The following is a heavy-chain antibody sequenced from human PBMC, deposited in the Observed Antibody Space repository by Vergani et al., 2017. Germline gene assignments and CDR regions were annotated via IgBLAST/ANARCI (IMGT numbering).Heavy chain of an antibody. CDR2: IIAYNGNT. J-gene: IGHJ6*03. V-gene: IGHV1-18*01. CDR1: GGTFSSYT. CDR3: ARGRYGDYPGDYYYMDV. D-gene: IGHD4-17*01. Sequence: QVQLVQSGAEVKKPGSSVKVSCKASGGTFSSYTISWVRQAPGQGLEWMGRIIAYNGNTNYAQKLQGRVTMTTDTSTSTAYMELRSLRSDDTAVYYCARGRYGDYPGDYYYMDVWGKGTTVTVSS.